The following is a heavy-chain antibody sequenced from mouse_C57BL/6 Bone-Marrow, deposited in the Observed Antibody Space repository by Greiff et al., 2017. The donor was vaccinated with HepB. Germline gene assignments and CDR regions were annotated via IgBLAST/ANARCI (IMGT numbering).Heavy chain of an antibody. J-gene: IGHJ2*01. CDR3: AGSTVVATGPFDY. CDR2: ISSGSSTI. Sequence: EVKVVESGGGLVKPGGSLKLSCAASGFTFSDYGMHWVRQAPEKGLEWVAYISSGSSTIYYADTVKGRFTISRDNAKNTLFLQMTSLRSEDTAMYYCAGSTVVATGPFDYWGQGTTLTVSS. V-gene: IGHV5-17*01. D-gene: IGHD1-1*01. CDR1: GFTFSDYG.